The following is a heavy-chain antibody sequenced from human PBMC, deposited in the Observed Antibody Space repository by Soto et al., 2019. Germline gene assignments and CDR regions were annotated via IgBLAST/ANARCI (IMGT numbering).Heavy chain of an antibody. CDR3: ATEGVVVVAETGAFDI. Sequence: ASVKVSCKVSGYTLTELSMHWVRQAPGKGLEWMGGFDPEDGETIYAQKFQGRVTMTEDTSTDTAYMELSSLRSEDTAVYYCATEGVVVVAETGAFDIWGQGTMVSVSS. V-gene: IGHV1-24*01. CDR2: FDPEDGET. J-gene: IGHJ3*02. CDR1: GYTLTELS. D-gene: IGHD2-15*01.